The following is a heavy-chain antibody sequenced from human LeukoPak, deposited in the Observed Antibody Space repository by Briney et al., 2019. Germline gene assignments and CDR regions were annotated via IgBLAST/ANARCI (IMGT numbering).Heavy chain of an antibody. CDR2: ITGSSSYI. J-gene: IGHJ4*02. CDR3: ASGFSSSPYFDY. CDR1: GFTFSTYY. V-gene: IGHV3-21*01. Sequence: GGSLRLSCAASGFTFSTYYMNWVRQAPGEGLEWVSFITGSSSYIYYTDSVKCRFTISRDNAKNSLFLQMNSLRDEDTAVYYCASGFSSSPYFDYWGQGTLVTVSS. D-gene: IGHD6-6*01.